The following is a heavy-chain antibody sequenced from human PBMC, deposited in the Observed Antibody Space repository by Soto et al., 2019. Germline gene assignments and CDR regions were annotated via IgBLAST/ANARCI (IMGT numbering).Heavy chain of an antibody. CDR1: GGSISSGDYY. J-gene: IGHJ5*02. CDR2: IYYSGST. D-gene: IGHD3-22*01. CDR3: AREGVITNWFDP. Sequence: SETLSLTCTVSGGSISSGDYYWSWIRQPPGKGLEWIGYIYYSGSTYYNPSLKSRVTISVDTSKNQFSLKLSSVTAADTAVYYCAREGVITNWFDPWGQGTLVTVSS. V-gene: IGHV4-30-4*01.